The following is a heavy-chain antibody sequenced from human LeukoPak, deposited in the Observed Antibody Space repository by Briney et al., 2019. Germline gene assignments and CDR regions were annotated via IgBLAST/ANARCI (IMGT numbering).Heavy chain of an antibody. CDR3: ARRQVAVAGSFDY. Sequence: SETLSLTCTVSGGSISSSSYYWGWIRQPPGEGLEWIGSIYYSGSTYYNPSLKSRVTISVDTSKNQFSLKLSSVTAADTAVYYCARRQVAVAGSFDYWGQGTLVTVSS. V-gene: IGHV4-39*01. D-gene: IGHD6-19*01. CDR1: GGSISSSSYY. J-gene: IGHJ4*02. CDR2: IYYSGST.